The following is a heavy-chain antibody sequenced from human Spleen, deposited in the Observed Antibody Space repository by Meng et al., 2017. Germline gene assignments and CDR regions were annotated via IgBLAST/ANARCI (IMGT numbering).Heavy chain of an antibody. CDR1: GGSISSSSYY. Sequence: SETLSLTCTVSGGSISSSSYYWGWIRQPPGKGLEWIGSIYYSGSTYYNPSLKSRVTISVDTSKNQFSLKLSSVTAADTAVYYCARSSVGGYDNTSPFDYWGQGTLVTVSS. V-gene: IGHV4-39*07. D-gene: IGHD5-12*01. CDR3: ARSSVGGYDNTSPFDY. J-gene: IGHJ4*02. CDR2: IYYSGST.